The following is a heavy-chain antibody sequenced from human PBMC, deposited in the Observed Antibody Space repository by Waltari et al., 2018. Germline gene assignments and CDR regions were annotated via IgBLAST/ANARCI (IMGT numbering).Heavy chain of an antibody. V-gene: IGHV4-39*01. CDR3: ARGTDLRDAFDI. CDR2: GST. Sequence: GSTYYNPSLKSRVTISVDTSKNQFSLKLSSVTAADTAVYYCARGTDLRDAFDIWGQGTMVTVSS. J-gene: IGHJ3*02.